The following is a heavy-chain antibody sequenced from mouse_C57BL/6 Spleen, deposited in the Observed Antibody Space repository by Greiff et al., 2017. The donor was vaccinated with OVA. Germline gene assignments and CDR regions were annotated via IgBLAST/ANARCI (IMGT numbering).Heavy chain of an antibody. Sequence: QVQLQQSGAELVRPGASVKMSCKASGYTFTSYNMHWVKQTPRQGLEWIGAIYPGNGDTSYNQKFKGKATLTGDKSSSTAYKQRSILSSEDAAVYFCAIDYYGSSYFGYWGQGTTLTVS. CDR1: GYTFTSYN. D-gene: IGHD1-1*01. CDR3: AIDYYGSSYFGY. CDR2: IYPGNGDT. J-gene: IGHJ2*01. V-gene: IGHV1-12*01.